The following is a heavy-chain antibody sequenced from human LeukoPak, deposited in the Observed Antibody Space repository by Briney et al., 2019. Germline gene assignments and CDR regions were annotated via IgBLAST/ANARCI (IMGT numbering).Heavy chain of an antibody. J-gene: IGHJ1*01. V-gene: IGHV3-74*01. D-gene: IGHD3-22*01. CDR1: GFTFSSHW. CDR3: ARAPSEIGGYYPEYFRH. CDR2: IKSDGST. Sequence: PGGSLRLSCAASGFTFSSHWMHWVRQAPGKGLVWVSRIKSDGSTRYADSVKGRFTISRDNAKNTVSLQMTSLRAEDTGVYYCARAPSEIGGYYPEYFRHWGQGTLVIVSS.